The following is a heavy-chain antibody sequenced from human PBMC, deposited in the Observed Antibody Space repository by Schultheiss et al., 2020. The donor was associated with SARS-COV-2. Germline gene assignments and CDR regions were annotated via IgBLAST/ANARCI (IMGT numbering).Heavy chain of an antibody. CDR1: GGSISSSNW. V-gene: IGHV4-4*02. Sequence: SETLSLTCAVSGGSISSSNWWSWVRQPPGKGLEWIGEIYHSGSTNYNPSLKSRVTISVDTSKNQFSLKLSSVTAADTAIYYCARHVPGRGGVVDYWGQGTLVTVSS. D-gene: IGHD3-10*02. J-gene: IGHJ4*02. CDR2: IYHSGST. CDR3: ARHVPGRGGVVDY.